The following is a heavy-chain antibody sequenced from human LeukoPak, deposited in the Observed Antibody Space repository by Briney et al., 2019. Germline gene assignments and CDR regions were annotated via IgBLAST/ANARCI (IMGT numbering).Heavy chain of an antibody. Sequence: KSGGSLRLSCAASGFTLSSYNMNWVRRAPGKGLEWVSSISSSSSYIYYADSVKGRFTISRDNAKNSLYLQMNSLRAEDTAVYYCARGVEMATVRNYFDYWGQGTLVTVSS. CDR2: ISSSSSYI. V-gene: IGHV3-21*01. CDR3: ARGVEMATVRNYFDY. CDR1: GFTLSSYN. D-gene: IGHD5-24*01. J-gene: IGHJ4*02.